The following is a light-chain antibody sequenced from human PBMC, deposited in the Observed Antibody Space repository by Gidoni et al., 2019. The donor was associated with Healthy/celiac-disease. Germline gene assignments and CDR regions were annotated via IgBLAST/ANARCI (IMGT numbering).Light chain of an antibody. Sequence: EIVMTKSPATLSVSQGARATLSCRASQSVSSNLAWYQQKPGQAPRLLIYGASTRATGIPARFSGSGSGTAFTLTISSLQSEDFAVSYCQQYNNCPPSTFGQGTKVEIK. CDR3: QQYNNCPPST. CDR1: QSVSSN. CDR2: GAS. V-gene: IGKV3-15*01. J-gene: IGKJ1*01.